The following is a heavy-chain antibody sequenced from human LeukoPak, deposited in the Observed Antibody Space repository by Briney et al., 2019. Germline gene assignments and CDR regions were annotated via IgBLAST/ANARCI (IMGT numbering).Heavy chain of an antibody. V-gene: IGHV5-51*01. CDR2: IYPGDSHT. J-gene: IGHJ4*02. CDR3: VRGSGSYSHIHSFDN. Sequence: GESLKISCEASGYSFTTYWITWVRQMPGKGLEWMGIIYPGDSHTRYSPSFQGQVTISADKSISTAYLQWSSLKASDSAMYYCVRGSGSYSHIHSFDNWGQGTLVTVSS. D-gene: IGHD3-10*01. CDR1: GYSFTTYW.